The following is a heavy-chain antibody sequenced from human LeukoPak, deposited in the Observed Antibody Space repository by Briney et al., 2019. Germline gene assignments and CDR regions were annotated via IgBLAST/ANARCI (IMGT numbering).Heavy chain of an antibody. Sequence: GGSLGFSFAAPGLPLKNFAMSGFAQAPGRGRDWLPFTSGDEDSTHYADSVRGHFVISTDNSKNTSFLHMKSLRAEDAAVYYCTIDLMTGFSSGWHFGYWGQGTLVTVSS. CDR3: TIDLMTGFSSGWHFGY. J-gene: IGHJ4*02. CDR2: TSGDEDST. V-gene: IGHV3-23*01. CDR1: GLPLKNFA. D-gene: IGHD6-19*01.